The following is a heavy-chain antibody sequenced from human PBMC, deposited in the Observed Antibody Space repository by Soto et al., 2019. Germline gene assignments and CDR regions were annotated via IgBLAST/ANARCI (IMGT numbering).Heavy chain of an antibody. J-gene: IGHJ4*02. Sequence: QVQLQESGPGLVKPSETLSLTCTVSGCSLSSYYWSWIRQPPGKGLEWIGYIYYSGSTNYNPSLKSRGTVSGDTTKYRFSLQWSSVTAADTAVYYCARAESSSWSRSHFDYWGQGTLVTVSA. CDR1: GCSLSSYY. CDR3: ARAESSSWSRSHFDY. CDR2: IYYSGST. V-gene: IGHV4-59*08. D-gene: IGHD6-13*01.